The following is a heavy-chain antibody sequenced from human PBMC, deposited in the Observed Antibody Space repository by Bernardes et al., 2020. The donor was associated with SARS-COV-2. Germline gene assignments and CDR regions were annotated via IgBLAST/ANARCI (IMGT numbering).Heavy chain of an antibody. CDR2: IYYSGST. CDR3: ARAPRVKVVITAFDY. V-gene: IGHV4-31*03. Sequence: TLSLTCTVSGGSTKYYYWSWIRQHPGKGLEWIGYIYYSGSTYYNPSLKSRVTISVDTSKNQFSLKLSSVTAADTAVYYCARAPRVKVVITAFDYWGQGTLVTVSS. D-gene: IGHD3-22*01. J-gene: IGHJ4*02. CDR1: GGSTKYYY.